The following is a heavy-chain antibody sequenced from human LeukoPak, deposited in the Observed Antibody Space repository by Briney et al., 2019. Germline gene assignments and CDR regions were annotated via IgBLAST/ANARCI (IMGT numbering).Heavy chain of an antibody. CDR2: MSWDGGST. Sequence: GGSLRLSCAASGFTVVDYAMHWVRQAPGKGLEWVSLMSWDGGSTYYADSVKGRFTISRDNSKNSLYLQMNSLRAEDTALYYCAKDAGDGYNSASDAFDIWGQGTMVTVSS. J-gene: IGHJ3*02. CDR3: AKDAGDGYNSASDAFDI. D-gene: IGHD5-24*01. V-gene: IGHV3-43D*03. CDR1: GFTVVDYA.